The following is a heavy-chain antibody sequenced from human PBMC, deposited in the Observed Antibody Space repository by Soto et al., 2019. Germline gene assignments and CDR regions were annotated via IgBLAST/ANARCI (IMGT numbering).Heavy chain of an antibody. CDR1: GGTFSSYA. Sequence: QVQLVQSGAEVKKPGSSVKVSCKASGGTFSSYAISWVRQAPGQALEWMGGIIPIFGTANYAQKFQGRVTITADKSTSTAYMELSSLRSEDTAVYYCARNLYCSSTSCYLPSYYYGMDVWGQGTTVTVSS. V-gene: IGHV1-69*06. CDR3: ARNLYCSSTSCYLPSYYYGMDV. D-gene: IGHD2-2*01. CDR2: IIPIFGTA. J-gene: IGHJ6*02.